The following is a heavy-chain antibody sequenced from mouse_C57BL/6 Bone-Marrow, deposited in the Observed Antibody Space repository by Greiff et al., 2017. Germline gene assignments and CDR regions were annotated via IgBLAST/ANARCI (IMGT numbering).Heavy chain of an antibody. J-gene: IGHJ4*01. V-gene: IGHV1-64*01. D-gene: IGHD1-1*01. CDR2: IHPNSGST. Sequence: VQLQQSGAELVKPGASVKLSCKASGYTFTSYWMHWVKQRPGQGLEWIGMIHPNSGSTNYNEKFKSKATLTVDKSSSTAYMQLSSLTSEDSAVYYCARGGTVVYYYAMDYWGQGTSVTVSS. CDR3: ARGGTVVYYYAMDY. CDR1: GYTFTSYW.